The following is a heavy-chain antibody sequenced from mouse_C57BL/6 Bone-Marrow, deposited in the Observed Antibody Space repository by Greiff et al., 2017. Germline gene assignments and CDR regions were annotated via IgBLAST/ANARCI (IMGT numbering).Heavy chain of an antibody. CDR3: ARGYGSSYVRD. CDR1: GYTFTDYY. V-gene: IGHV1-26*01. Sequence: EVKLMESGPELVKPGASVKISCKASGYTFTDYYMNWVKQSHGKSLEWIGDINPNNGGTSYNQKFKGKATLTVDKSSSTAYMELRSLTSEDSAVYYCARGYGSSYVRDWGQGTTLTVSS. D-gene: IGHD1-1*01. J-gene: IGHJ2*01. CDR2: INPNNGGT.